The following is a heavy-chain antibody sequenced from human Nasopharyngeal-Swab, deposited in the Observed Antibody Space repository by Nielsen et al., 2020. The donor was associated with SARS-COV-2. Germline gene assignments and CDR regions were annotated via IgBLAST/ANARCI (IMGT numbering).Heavy chain of an antibody. CDR2: IGRYGTDI. Sequence: GESLKISCAASGFTFRDYSMNWVRQAPGKGLEWVSSIGRYGTDIFHADSVKGRFTISRDNANNSLYLQMNSLRAADTAVYYCARATHDYGDYRFDFWGQGTLVTVSS. D-gene: IGHD4-17*01. CDR1: GFTFRDYS. CDR3: ARATHDYGDYRFDF. V-gene: IGHV3-21*01. J-gene: IGHJ4*02.